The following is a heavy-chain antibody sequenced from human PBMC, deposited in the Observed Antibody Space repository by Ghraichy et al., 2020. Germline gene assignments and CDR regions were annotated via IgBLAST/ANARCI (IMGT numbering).Heavy chain of an antibody. V-gene: IGHV3-74*01. CDR2: LSTDGTNI. CDR3: ARGSGYYYFDY. J-gene: IGHJ4*02. Sequence: GGALRLSCAASGFTFSTYWMHWVRQAPGKGLVWVSGLSTDGTNIRSADSVKGRFTISRDNAAYTLYLQINSLRAEDTAVYYCARGSGYYYFDYWGQGTLVTVSS. D-gene: IGHD3-22*01. CDR1: GFTFSTYW.